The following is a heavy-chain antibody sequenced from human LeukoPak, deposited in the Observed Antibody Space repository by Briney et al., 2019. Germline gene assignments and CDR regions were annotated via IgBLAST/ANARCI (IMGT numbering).Heavy chain of an antibody. CDR2: INPNTGGT. CDR3: ARDLGDRGYNTFDY. J-gene: IGHJ4*02. CDR1: GYTFTAYY. V-gene: IGHV1-2*02. D-gene: IGHD5-24*01. Sequence: ASVKVSCKASGYTFTAYYMHWVRQAPGQGLEYMGWINPNTGGTYFAQNFQGRVTMTRDTSITTAYMELSRLRSDDTAVYYCARDLGDRGYNTFDYWGQGTLVTVSS.